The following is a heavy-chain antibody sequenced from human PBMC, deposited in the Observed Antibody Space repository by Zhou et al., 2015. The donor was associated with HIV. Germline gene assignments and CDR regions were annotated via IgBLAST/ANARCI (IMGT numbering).Heavy chain of an antibody. D-gene: IGHD4-17*01. CDR1: GGTFSNYA. J-gene: IGHJ6*02. CDR2: IIPIFGTA. CDR3: ASTVTTSNYYYGMDV. V-gene: IGHV1-69*01. Sequence: QVLLVQSGAEVKKPGSSVKVSCEASGGTFSNYAVSWVRQAPGQGLEWMGGIIPIFGTANYAQKFQGRVTITADESTSTAYMELSSLRSEDTAVYYCASTVTTSNYYYGMDVWGQGTTVTVSS.